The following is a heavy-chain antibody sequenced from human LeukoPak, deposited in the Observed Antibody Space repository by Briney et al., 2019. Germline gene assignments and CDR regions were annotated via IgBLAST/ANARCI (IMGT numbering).Heavy chain of an antibody. D-gene: IGHD2-15*01. CDR2: IRTTGDT. J-gene: IGHJ6*03. V-gene: IGHV3-13*01. Sequence: GGSLRLSCVATGFIFPTYVMHWVRPATGKDLEWVSAIRTTGDTYYPGSAKGRSTISRENAKNSLYLQMNSLRAGDTAVYYCARDRGGGHMDVWGKGTTVTISS. CDR1: GFIFPTYV. CDR3: ARDRGGGHMDV.